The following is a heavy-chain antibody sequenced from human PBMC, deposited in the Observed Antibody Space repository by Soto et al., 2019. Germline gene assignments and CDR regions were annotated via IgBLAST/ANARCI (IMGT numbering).Heavy chain of an antibody. J-gene: IGHJ4*02. CDR1: GFTFSNYA. Sequence: GGSLRLSCAASGFTFSNYAMTWVRQAPGKGLEWVSFISGSGGITYYADSVKGRFTISRDNSKNTLYLQMNSLRAEDTAVYYCARDYDSSGYPRYYFDYWGQGTLVTVSS. CDR3: ARDYDSSGYPRYYFDY. D-gene: IGHD3-22*01. V-gene: IGHV3-23*01. CDR2: ISGSGGIT.